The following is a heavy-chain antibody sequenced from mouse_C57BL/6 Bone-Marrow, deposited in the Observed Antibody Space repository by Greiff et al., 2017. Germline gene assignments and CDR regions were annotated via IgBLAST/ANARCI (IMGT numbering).Heavy chain of an antibody. D-gene: IGHD1-1*01. V-gene: IGHV1-69*01. Sequence: VQLQQPGAELVMPGASVKLSCKASGYTFTSYWMHWVKQRPGQGLEWIGEIDPSDSYTNYNQKFKGKSTLTVDKSSSTAYMQLSSLTSEDSAVYYCARSSYYYGSSYGDYWGQGTTLTVSS. CDR1: GYTFTSYW. CDR2: IDPSDSYT. CDR3: ARSSYYYGSSYGDY. J-gene: IGHJ2*01.